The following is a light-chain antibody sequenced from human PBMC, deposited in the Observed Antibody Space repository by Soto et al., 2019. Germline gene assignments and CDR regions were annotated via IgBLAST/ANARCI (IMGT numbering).Light chain of an antibody. CDR1: SSDVGAYDY. V-gene: IGLV2-8*01. CDR2: EIN. CDR3: SSFAGSKNFPYL. Sequence: QSALTQPPSASGSPGQSVTISCTGTSSDVGAYDYVSWYQQHPGKAPKLMIYEINKRPSGVPDRFSGSKSRNTASLTVSGLQAEDEDDYYCSSFAGSKNFPYLFGNGTKVTV. J-gene: IGLJ1*01.